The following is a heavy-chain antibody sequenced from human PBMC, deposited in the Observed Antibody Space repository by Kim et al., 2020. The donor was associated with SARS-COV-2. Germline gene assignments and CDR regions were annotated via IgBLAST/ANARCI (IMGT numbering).Heavy chain of an antibody. V-gene: IGHV3-7*01. CDR2: IKQDGSEK. CDR3: ARDSPVESLYSSGWYKYYYGMDV. CDR1: GFTFSSYW. D-gene: IGHD6-19*01. J-gene: IGHJ6*02. Sequence: GGSLRLSCAASGFTFSSYWMSWVRQAPGKGLEWVANIKQDGSEKYYVDSVKGRFAISRDNAKNSLYLQMNSLRAEDTAAYYCARDSPVESLYSSGWYKYYYGMDVWGQGTTVTASS.